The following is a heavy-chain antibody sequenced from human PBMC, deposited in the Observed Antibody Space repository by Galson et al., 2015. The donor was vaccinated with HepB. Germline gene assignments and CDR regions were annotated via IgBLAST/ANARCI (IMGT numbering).Heavy chain of an antibody. CDR1: GFTFSSYW. CDR2: INSDGSST. V-gene: IGHV3-74*01. D-gene: IGHD3-9*01. J-gene: IGHJ3*02. Sequence: SLRLSCAASGFTFSSYWMHWVRQAPGKGLVWVSRINSDGSSTSYADSVKGRFTISRDNAKNTLFLQMNSLRGEDTAVYYCASLPMFDILTGCVEPFDIWGRGTMVTVSS. CDR3: ASLPMFDILTGCVEPFDI.